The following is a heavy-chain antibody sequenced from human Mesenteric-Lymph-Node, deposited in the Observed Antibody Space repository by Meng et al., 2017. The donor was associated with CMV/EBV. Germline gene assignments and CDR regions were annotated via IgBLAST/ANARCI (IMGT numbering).Heavy chain of an antibody. CDR3: ARTWELQRSGGYYFDY. V-gene: IGHV1-2*02. CDR1: GYTFSDYY. Sequence: ASVKVSCKASGYTFSDYYLHWVRQAPGQGLEWMGWINPNSGDTTYAQNFQGRVTMTRDTYISAAYMELSSLRSDDTAVYYCARTWELQRSGGYYFDYWGQGTPVTVSS. CDR2: INPNSGDT. J-gene: IGHJ4*02. D-gene: IGHD1-7*01.